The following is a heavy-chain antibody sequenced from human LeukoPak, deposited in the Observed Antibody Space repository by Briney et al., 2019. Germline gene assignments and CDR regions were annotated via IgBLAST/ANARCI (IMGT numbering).Heavy chain of an antibody. CDR1: GGSISSGGYS. J-gene: IGHJ4*02. V-gene: IGHV4-30-2*01. Sequence: PSQTLSLTCAVSGGSISSGGYSWSWIRQPPGKGLEWIGYIYHSGSTYYNPSLKSRVTISVDRSKNQFSLKLSSVTAADTAVYYCARGKDYGDYDGVRSFDYWGQGTLVTVSS. D-gene: IGHD4-17*01. CDR3: ARGKDYGDYDGVRSFDY. CDR2: IYHSGST.